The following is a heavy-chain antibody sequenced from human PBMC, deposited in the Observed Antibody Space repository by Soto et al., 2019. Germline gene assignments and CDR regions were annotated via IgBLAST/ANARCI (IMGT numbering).Heavy chain of an antibody. CDR1: VFSVSDNY. Sequence: GGSLRLSCEAPVFSVSDNYMTWVRQAPGKGLEWVSVIDTAGRTNYAESVKGRFTISRDNAKNTLHLQMNSLRAEDTAVHYCGRGDSNHDPGSCYYTPYTYYGMDVWDQGTTVTVSS. D-gene: IGHD3-3*01. CDR2: IDTAGRT. CDR3: GRGDSNHDPGSCYYTPYTYYGMDV. J-gene: IGHJ6*02. V-gene: IGHV3-53*01.